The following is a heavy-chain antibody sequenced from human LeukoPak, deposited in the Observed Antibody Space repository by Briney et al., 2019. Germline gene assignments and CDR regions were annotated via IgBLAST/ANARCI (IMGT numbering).Heavy chain of an antibody. J-gene: IGHJ5*02. V-gene: IGHV3-30*03. CDR3: VGVVRFHNWFDP. Sequence: GGSLRLSCAASGFSFRNYGIHWVRQAPGKGLEWVAVISYDGSDKHYADSVKGRFTISRDNSENTLYLQMISLRAEDTAVYYCVGVVRFHNWFDPWGQGTLVIVSS. D-gene: IGHD3-10*01. CDR1: GFSFRNYG. CDR2: ISYDGSDK.